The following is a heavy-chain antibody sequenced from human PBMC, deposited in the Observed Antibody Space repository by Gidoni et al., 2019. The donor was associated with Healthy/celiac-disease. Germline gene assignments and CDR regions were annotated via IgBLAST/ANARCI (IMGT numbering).Heavy chain of an antibody. V-gene: IGHV3-23*01. CDR1: GFTFSSYA. CDR3: AKDLENCGGDCYSDY. J-gene: IGHJ4*02. CDR2: ISGSGGST. Sequence: EVQLLESGGGLVQPGGYLRLSCAASGFTFSSYAMSWVRQAPGKGLEWVSAISGSGGSTYYADSVKGRFTIARDNSKNTLYLQMNSLRAEDTAVYYCAKDLENCGGDCYSDYWGQGTLVTVSS. D-gene: IGHD2-21*02.